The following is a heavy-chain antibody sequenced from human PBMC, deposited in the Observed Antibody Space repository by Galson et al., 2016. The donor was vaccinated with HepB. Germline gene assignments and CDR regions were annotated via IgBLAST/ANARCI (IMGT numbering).Heavy chain of an antibody. CDR1: GFTFSDYW. CDR3: APPKTLPGAAT. CDR2: INYDGSKR. D-gene: IGHD6-13*01. J-gene: IGHJ5*02. Sequence: SLRLSCAVSGFTFSDYWMSWVRQAPEKGLECVANINYDGSKRHYVDSVRGRFTISRDNARNSLYLQMNSLRAEDTAVYYCAPPKTLPGAATWGQGTLVTVSS. V-gene: IGHV3-7*01.